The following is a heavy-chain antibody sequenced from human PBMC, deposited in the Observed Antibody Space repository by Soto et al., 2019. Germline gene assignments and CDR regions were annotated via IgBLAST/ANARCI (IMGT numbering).Heavy chain of an antibody. V-gene: IGHV3-33*01. Sequence: QVQLVESGGGVVQPGTSLRLSCAASGFSFSSYAMHWVRQAPGKGLEWVAALWYDGSNQNYAESVKGRFTISRDNSKRTVYLPMNSLKAEDTAVYYCARDINDFWSGYLYWGQGTLVTVSS. D-gene: IGHD3-3*01. CDR1: GFSFSSYA. CDR2: LWYDGSNQ. J-gene: IGHJ4*02. CDR3: ARDINDFWSGYLY.